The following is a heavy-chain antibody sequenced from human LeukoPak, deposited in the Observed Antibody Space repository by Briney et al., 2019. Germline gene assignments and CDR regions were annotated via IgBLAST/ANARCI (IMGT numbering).Heavy chain of an antibody. CDR1: GFTFSSSG. CDR2: ISYDGSNK. J-gene: IGHJ6*02. D-gene: IGHD3-10*01. CDR3: AKDLVGSMVRGVIQHGMDV. V-gene: IGHV3-30*18. Sequence: GGSLRLSCAAPGFTFSSSGLHWVRQAPGKGLEWVAVISYDGSNKYYADSVKGRFTISRDNSKNTLYLQMNSLRAEDTAVYYCAKDLVGSMVRGVIQHGMDVWGQGTTVTVSS.